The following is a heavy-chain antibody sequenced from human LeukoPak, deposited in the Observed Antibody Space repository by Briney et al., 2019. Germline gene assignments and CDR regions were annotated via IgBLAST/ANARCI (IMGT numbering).Heavy chain of an antibody. CDR3: ARDLGTAYYYYFDV. CDR1: GDSISSGTYY. J-gene: IGHJ6*03. CDR2: IYRSGSA. Sequence: SETLSLTCTVSGDSISSGTYYWSWIRHFPGKGLEWIGYIYRSGSAYSNPSLKSRVAMSVDTSKNQLSLNLTSVTAADTAVYFCARDLGTAYYYYFDVWGKGTAVTV. V-gene: IGHV4-31*03. D-gene: IGHD3-16*01.